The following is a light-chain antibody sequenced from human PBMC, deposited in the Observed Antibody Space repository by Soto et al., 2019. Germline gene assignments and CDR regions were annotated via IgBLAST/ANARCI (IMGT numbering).Light chain of an antibody. V-gene: IGLV2-14*01. CDR2: EVR. Sequence: QSVLTQPASVSGSPGQSITISCTGTSSDVGGYNYVSWYQQHPGKAPKLMFYEVRNRPSGVSNRFSASKSGNTASLTISGLQAEDEADYYCSSYAGSSTVVFGGGTKLTVL. J-gene: IGLJ2*01. CDR1: SSDVGGYNY. CDR3: SSYAGSSTVV.